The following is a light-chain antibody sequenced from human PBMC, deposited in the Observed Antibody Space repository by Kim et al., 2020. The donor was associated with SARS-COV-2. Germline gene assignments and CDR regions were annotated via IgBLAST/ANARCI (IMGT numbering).Light chain of an antibody. CDR2: GAS. CDR3: QQYHGSPWT. V-gene: IGKV3-20*01. CDR1: QSVSSSY. J-gene: IGKJ1*01. Sequence: SPGEGATLSCRASQSVSSSYLAWYQQKPGQAPRLLIYGASSRSAAIPGRFSRSGSGTDFTLTISRLEPEDFAVYYCQQYHGSPWTFGQGTKVDIK.